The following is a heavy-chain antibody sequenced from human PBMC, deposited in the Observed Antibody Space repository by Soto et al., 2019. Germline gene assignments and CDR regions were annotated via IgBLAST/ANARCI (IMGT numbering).Heavy chain of an antibody. Sequence: GGSLRLSCAASGFTFSNYALHWVRQAPGRGLEWVAFISFEYDGINKYYADSVKGRFTISRDNFKNTLYLQMNSLRLEDTAVYYCARDYSSYGPFDYRGQGTLVTVSS. D-gene: IGHD5-18*01. J-gene: IGHJ4*02. V-gene: IGHV3-30-3*01. CDR3: ARDYSSYGPFDY. CDR2: ISFEYDGINK. CDR1: GFTFSNYA.